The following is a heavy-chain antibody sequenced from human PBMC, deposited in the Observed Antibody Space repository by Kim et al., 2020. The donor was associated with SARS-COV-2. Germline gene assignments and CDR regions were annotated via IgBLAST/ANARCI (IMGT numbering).Heavy chain of an antibody. CDR3: AREFWDIVVVTAIPFDY. CDR2: IYYSGSN. J-gene: IGHJ4*02. CDR1: GGSISSSSYY. Sequence: SETLSLTCTVSGGSISSSSYYWGWIRQPPGKGLEWIGSIYYSGSNYYNPSLKSRVTISVSPSKNQFSLQLSSVTAADTAVSYCAREFWDIVVVTAIPFDYWGQGILVSVSS. D-gene: IGHD2-21*02. V-gene: IGHV4-39*02.